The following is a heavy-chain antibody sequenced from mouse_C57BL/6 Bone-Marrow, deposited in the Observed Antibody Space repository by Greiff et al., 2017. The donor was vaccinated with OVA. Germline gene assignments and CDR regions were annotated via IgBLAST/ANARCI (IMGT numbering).Heavy chain of an antibody. V-gene: IGHV1-26*01. CDR3: EGGTGY. D-gene: IGHD3-3*01. CDR2: INPNNGGT. J-gene: IGHJ2*01. CDR1: GYTFTDYY. Sequence: VQLQQSGPELVKPGASVKISCKASGYTFTDYYMNWVKQSHGKSLEWIGDINPNNGGTSYNQKFKGKATLTVDKSSSTAYMELRSLTSEDSAVYYCEGGTGYWGQGTTLTVSS.